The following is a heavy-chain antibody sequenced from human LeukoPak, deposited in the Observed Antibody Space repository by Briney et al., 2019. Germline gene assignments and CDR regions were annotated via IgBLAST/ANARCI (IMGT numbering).Heavy chain of an antibody. CDR2: INPNSGGT. CDR3: AREGGLDYGDYIHSAFDI. V-gene: IGHV1-2*02. Sequence: ASVKVSCRVSGYTLTELSMHWVRQAPGKGLEWMGWINPNSGGTNYAQKFQGRVTMTRDTSISTAYMELSRLRSDDTAVYYCAREGGLDYGDYIHSAFDIWGQGTMVTVSS. CDR1: GYTLTELS. J-gene: IGHJ3*02. D-gene: IGHD4-17*01.